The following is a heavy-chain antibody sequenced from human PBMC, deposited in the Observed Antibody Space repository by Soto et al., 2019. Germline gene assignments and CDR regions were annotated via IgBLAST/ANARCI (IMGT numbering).Heavy chain of an antibody. D-gene: IGHD3-22*01. CDR1: GFIFGNHG. J-gene: IGHJ3*02. CDR2: ISYDGSDK. CDR3: AKESYYDSSDYNAFDI. V-gene: IGHV3-30*18. Sequence: SLRLSCAASGFIFGNHGMTWVRQAPGKGLEWVAVISYDGSDKYYADSVKGRFTISRDSSKNMLYLQMNSLRAEDTAIYYCAKESYYDSSDYNAFDIWGQGTMVTVSS.